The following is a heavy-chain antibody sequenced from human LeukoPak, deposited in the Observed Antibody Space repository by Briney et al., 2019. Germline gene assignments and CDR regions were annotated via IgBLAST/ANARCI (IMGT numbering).Heavy chain of an antibody. CDR2: IHPNSGKT. V-gene: IGHV1-8*01. D-gene: IGHD4-23*01. J-gene: IGHJ4*02. CDR3: ARGRYGGNRFFDN. CDR1: GYNFRDQE. Sequence: ASVKVSCKASGYNFRDQEINWVRQASGQGLEWVGWIHPNSGKTGYAQKFQGRVSMTRTTSISTTYTELTSLTSEDTAVYYCARGRYGGNRFFDNWGQGTQLIVSS.